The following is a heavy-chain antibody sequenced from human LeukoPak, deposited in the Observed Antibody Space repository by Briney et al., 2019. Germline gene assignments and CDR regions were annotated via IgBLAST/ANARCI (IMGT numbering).Heavy chain of an antibody. D-gene: IGHD1-14*01. V-gene: IGHV3-23*01. CDR3: AKDQTPFNRRFDAFVI. CDR1: GVTFNVDA. J-gene: IGHJ3*02. Sequence: AGSLRLSCAVSGVTFNVDAMSWVCQAPRKGLEWVSSIGGGDYETYYADSVKGRFTISRDNSKSTMYLQMQSLRADDTAVYYCAKDQTPFNRRFDAFVIWGQGTMVIVSS. CDR2: IGGGDYET.